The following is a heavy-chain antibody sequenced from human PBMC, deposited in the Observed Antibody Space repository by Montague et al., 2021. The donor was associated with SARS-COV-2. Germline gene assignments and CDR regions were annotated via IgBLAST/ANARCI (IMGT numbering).Heavy chain of an antibody. CDR3: AKGAGRYYDSSGYYGY. CDR2: IYVGGSST. CDR1: GFTFSSYA. V-gene: IGHV3-23*03. Sequence: SLRLSCAASGFTFSSYAMSWVRQAPGKGLEWVSVIYVGGSSTYYADFVKGRFTISRDNSKNTLYLQMNSLRAEDTAVYYCAKGAGRYYDSSGYYGYWGQGTLVTVPS. D-gene: IGHD3-22*01. J-gene: IGHJ4*02.